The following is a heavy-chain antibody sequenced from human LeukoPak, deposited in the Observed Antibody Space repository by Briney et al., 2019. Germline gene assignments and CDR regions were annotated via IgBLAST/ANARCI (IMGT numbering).Heavy chain of an antibody. D-gene: IGHD3-10*01. CDR2: INHTGST. J-gene: IGHJ4*02. CDR3: ARRSYDSGIYFNGWYFDF. V-gene: IGHV4-34*01. Sequence: SETLSLTCAVYGGSFSGYYRSWIRQPPGKGLEWIGEINHTGSTNYNPSLKSRVTISVDTSKNQFSLKLSSVTAADTAVHYCARRSYDSGIYFNGWYFDFWGQGSLVTVSS. CDR1: GGSFSGYY.